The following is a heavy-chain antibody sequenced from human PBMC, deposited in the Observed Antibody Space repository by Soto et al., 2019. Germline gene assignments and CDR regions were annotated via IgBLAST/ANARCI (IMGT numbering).Heavy chain of an antibody. J-gene: IGHJ6*03. Sequence: EVQLVESGGGLVQPGGSLRLSCAASGLTVSNSYVSWVRQAPGKGLEWLSLIFSGGDTYYADSVKARFTISRDNSKKTVYLQMNSLRAEDTAVYYCATTYYYYMDVWGKGTTVTVSS. V-gene: IGHV3-66*01. CDR1: GLTVSNSY. CDR3: ATTYYYYMDV. CDR2: IFSGGDT.